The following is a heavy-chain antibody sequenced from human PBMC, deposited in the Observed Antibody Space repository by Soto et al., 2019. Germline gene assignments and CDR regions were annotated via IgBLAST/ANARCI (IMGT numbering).Heavy chain of an antibody. CDR2: IYHSGST. D-gene: IGHD5-12*01. CDR3: ARGDSGYDFGGFDY. V-gene: IGHV4-30-2*01. J-gene: IGHJ4*02. CDR1: GGSISSGGYS. Sequence: TLSLTCAVSGGSISSGGYSWSWIRQPPGKGLEWIGYIYHSGSTYYNPSLKSRVTISVDRSKNQFSLKLSSVTAADTAVYYCARGDSGYDFGGFDYWGQATLVTVSS.